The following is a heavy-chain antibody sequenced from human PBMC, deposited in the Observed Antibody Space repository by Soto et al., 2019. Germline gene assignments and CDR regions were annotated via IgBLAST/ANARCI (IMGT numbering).Heavy chain of an antibody. CDR1: GFTVSTKY. V-gene: IGHV3-66*01. CDR3: ARDPWAADY. Sequence: EVQLVESGGGLVQPGGSLRLSCAASGFTVSTKYMSWVRQAPGKGLEWVSVIYSGGSTFYADSVRRRFTISRDNSKNTVNLQMNSLRAEDTAVYYCARDPWAADYWGQGTLVTVSS. CDR2: IYSGGST. J-gene: IGHJ4*02. D-gene: IGHD3-16*01.